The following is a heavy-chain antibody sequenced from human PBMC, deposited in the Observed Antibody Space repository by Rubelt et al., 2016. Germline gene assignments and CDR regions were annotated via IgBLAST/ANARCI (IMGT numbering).Heavy chain of an antibody. CDR3: TRDYDFWSHYSSYGMDV. CDR2: IYNSGRT. J-gene: IGHJ6*02. V-gene: IGHV4-4*08. Sequence: QLQLQESGPGLVKPSETLSLTCTVSGGSISSHYWSWIRQPPGKGLEWIAYIYNSGRTTYSPSLKTRVPNPVDPTKNQFSLKVNSVTAADTAVYYCTRDYDFWSHYSSYGMDVWGQGTTVTVSS. CDR1: GGSISSHY. D-gene: IGHD3-3*01.